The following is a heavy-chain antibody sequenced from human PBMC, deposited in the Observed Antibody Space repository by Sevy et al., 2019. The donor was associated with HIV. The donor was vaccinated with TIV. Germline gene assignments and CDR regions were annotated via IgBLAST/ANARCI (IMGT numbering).Heavy chain of an antibody. D-gene: IGHD3-22*01. CDR3: ARNTYYYDSTGYGAFDL. J-gene: IGHJ3*01. CDR2: MNWKGDNT. V-gene: IGHV3-20*04. Sequence: GGSLTLSCVASGFTFSDYAMSWVRQPPGKGLEWVSSMNWKGDNTGYADSLKGRFTISRDSTKNSLFLQINSLRVEDTALYYCARNTYYYDSTGYGAFDLWGQGTMVTVSS. CDR1: GFTFSDYA.